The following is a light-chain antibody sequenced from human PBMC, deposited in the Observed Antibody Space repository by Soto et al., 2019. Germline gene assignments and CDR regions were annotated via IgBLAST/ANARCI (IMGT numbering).Light chain of an antibody. Sequence: QSALTQPRSVSGSPGQSVTISCTGTSSDVGGYNYVSWYQQHPGKAPKLMIYDVSKRPSGVPDRFSGSKSGNTASLTISGLQAEDGADYYCCSYAGSYTLVVFGGGTKLTVL. J-gene: IGLJ2*01. V-gene: IGLV2-11*01. CDR2: DVS. CDR1: SSDVGGYNY. CDR3: CSYAGSYTLVV.